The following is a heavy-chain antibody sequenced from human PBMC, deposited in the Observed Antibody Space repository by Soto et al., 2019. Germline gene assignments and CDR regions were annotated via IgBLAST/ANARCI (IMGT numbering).Heavy chain of an antibody. CDR1: GGSISSGGYY. V-gene: IGHV4-31*03. CDR2: IYYSGST. D-gene: IGHD5-18*01. J-gene: IGHJ6*02. CDR3: ARMGVRDTAMVPPYYYYYGMDV. Sequence: SETLSLTCTVSGGSISSGGYYWSWIRQHPGKGLEWIGYIYYSGSTYYNPSLQSRVTISVDTSKYQFSLKLSSVTAAGTAWYYGARMGVRDTAMVPPYYYYYGMDVWGQGTTVTVSS.